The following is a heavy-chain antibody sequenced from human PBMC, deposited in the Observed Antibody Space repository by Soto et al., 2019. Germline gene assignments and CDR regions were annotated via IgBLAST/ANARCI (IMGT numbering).Heavy chain of an antibody. V-gene: IGHV1-69*13. J-gene: IGHJ3*02. D-gene: IGHD2-2*01. CDR2: IIPIFGTA. CDR3: ARVSVPLNAFDI. CDR1: GGTFSSYS. Sequence: SVKVSCKASGGTFSSYSISWVRQAPGQGLEWMGGIIPIFGTANYAQKFQGRVTITADESTSTAYMELSSLRSEDTAVYYCARVSVPLNAFDIWGQGTMVTVSS.